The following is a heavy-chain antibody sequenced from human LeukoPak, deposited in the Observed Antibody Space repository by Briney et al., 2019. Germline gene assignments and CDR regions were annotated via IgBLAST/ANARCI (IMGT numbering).Heavy chain of an antibody. CDR1: GFTFSSYA. CDR3: AASGGSSGWELDY. V-gene: IGHV3-30-3*01. CDR2: ISYDGSNK. D-gene: IGHD6-19*01. Sequence: GGSLRLSCAASGFTFSSYAMHWVRQAPGKGLEWVAVISYDGSNKYYADSVKGRFTISRDNSKNTLYLQMNSLRAEDTAVYCCAASGGSSGWELDYWGQGTLVTVSS. J-gene: IGHJ4*02.